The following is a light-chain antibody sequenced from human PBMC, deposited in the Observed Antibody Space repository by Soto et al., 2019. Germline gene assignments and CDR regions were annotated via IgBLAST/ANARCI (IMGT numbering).Light chain of an antibody. CDR3: SSYGSTSTRYV. Sequence: QSALTQPASVSGSPGQSITISCTGTSSDVGGYNYVSWYQQHPGKAPKLMIYEVSNRPSGVSNRFSGSKSGNTASLTISGLQAEDEADYFCSSYGSTSTRYVFGTGTNLTVL. CDR2: EVS. J-gene: IGLJ1*01. V-gene: IGLV2-14*01. CDR1: SSDVGGYNY.